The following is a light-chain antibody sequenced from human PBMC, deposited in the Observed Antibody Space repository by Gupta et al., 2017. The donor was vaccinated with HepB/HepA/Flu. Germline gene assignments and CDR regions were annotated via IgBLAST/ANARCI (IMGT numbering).Light chain of an antibody. J-gene: IGKJ1*01. CDR1: QTVPSYY. V-gene: IGKV3-20*01. CDR3: QQYGSSPA. Sequence: ENALTQSPGTLSLSLGDRATLSCRTSQTVPSYYLAWYQPKQGQAPRLLVYGVSIRASGIPDRFSGSGSGTDFTLSISRLEPEDFAVYYCQQYGSSPAFGQGTKVEIK. CDR2: GVS.